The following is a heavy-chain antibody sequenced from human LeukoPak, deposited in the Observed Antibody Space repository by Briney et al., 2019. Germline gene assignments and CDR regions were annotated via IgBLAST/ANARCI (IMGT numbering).Heavy chain of an antibody. Sequence: GGSLRLSCVASGFNFDEYAMNWVRQAPGKGLEWVAVIWYDGSNKYYADSVKGRFTISRDNSKNTLYLQMNSLRAEDTAVYYCARDHYYYDSSGYSQFFDYWGQGTLVTVSS. CDR3: ARDHYYYDSSGYSQFFDY. D-gene: IGHD3-22*01. V-gene: IGHV3-33*07. CDR2: IWYDGSNK. J-gene: IGHJ4*02. CDR1: GFNFDEYA.